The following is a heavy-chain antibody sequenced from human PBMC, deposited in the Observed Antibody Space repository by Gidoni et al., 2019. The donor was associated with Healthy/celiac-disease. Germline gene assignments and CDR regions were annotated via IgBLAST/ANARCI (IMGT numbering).Heavy chain of an antibody. V-gene: IGHV4-34*01. D-gene: IGHD6-13*01. J-gene: IGHJ5*02. CDR1: GGSFSGYY. CDR3: ARGHYVGAAARVNKFDP. Sequence: QVQLQQWGAGLLKPSETLSLTCAVYGGSFSGYYWSWIRQPPGKGLEWIGEINHSGSTNYNPSLKSRVTISVDTSKNQFSLKLSSVTAADTAVYYCARGHYVGAAARVNKFDPWGQGTLVTVSS. CDR2: INHSGST.